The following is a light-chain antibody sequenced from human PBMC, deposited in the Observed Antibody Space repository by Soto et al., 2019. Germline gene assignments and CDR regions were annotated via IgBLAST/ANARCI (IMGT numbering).Light chain of an antibody. Sequence: IVLTQSPATLSLSPGKRATLSCRASQNISNYLIWYQQKPGQAPRLLIYTTSNRATGVPDRFSGSGSGTDFTLTINSVDPEDSAVYYCQRYGSSPLTFGGGTKVDIK. CDR1: QNISNY. J-gene: IGKJ4*01. V-gene: IGKV3-11*01. CDR2: TTS. CDR3: QRYGSSPLT.